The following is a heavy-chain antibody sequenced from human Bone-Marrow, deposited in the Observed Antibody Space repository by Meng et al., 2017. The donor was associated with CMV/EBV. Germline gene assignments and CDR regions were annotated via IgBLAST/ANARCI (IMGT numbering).Heavy chain of an antibody. D-gene: IGHD6-13*01. J-gene: IGHJ6*02. CDR1: GGSISSSSYN. CDR2: INHSGST. V-gene: IGHV4-39*07. Sequence: SDTLSLNCTVSGGSISSSSYNWGWIRHPPGKGLEWIGEINHSGSTNYNPSLKSRVTISVDTSKNQFSLKLSSVTAADTAVYYCARGGSYSSSWQGNYYYYYGMDVWGQGITVTVSS. CDR3: ARGGSYSSSWQGNYYYYYGMDV.